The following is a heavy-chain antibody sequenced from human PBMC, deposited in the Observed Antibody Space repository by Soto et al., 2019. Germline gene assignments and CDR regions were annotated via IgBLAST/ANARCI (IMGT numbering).Heavy chain of an antibody. CDR2: ISWSSATI. J-gene: IGHJ6*02. V-gene: IGHV3-9*01. CDR1: GFSFDEYG. Sequence: EVQLVESGGGLVQPGRSLRLSCAASGFSFDEYGMHWVRQGPGKGLEWVSGISWSSATIGYADSVKGRFSISRDNAKRALYLQMGSLRPEDTAVYYCAKSTGGTANGLDVWGQGITVTVSS. CDR3: AKSTGGTANGLDV. D-gene: IGHD2-8*02.